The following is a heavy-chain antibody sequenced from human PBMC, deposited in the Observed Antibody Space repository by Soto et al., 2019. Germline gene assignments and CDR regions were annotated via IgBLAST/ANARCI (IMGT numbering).Heavy chain of an antibody. CDR1: GGSISSSSYY. V-gene: IGHV4-39*01. D-gene: IGHD3-16*02. J-gene: IGHJ4*02. CDR2: IYYSGST. CDR3: ASSDPDTFGGVIVPDY. Sequence: QLQLQESGPGLVKPSETLSLTCTVSGGSISSSSYYWGWIRQPPGKGLEWIGSIYYSGSTYYNPSLKSRVSLSLDTSKSQFSLRLSSVTGADMAVYYCASSDPDTFGGVIVPDYWGQGTLVTVSS.